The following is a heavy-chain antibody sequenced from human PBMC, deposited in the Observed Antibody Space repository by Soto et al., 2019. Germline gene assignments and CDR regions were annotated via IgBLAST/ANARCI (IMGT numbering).Heavy chain of an antibody. D-gene: IGHD3-22*01. CDR3: ARVRSGSSGYYLYYFDY. CDR1: GYTFTSYY. CDR2: INPSGGST. V-gene: IGHV1-46*01. Sequence: ASVKVSCKASGYTFTSYYVHWVRQAPGQGLEWMGIINPSGGSTSYAQKFQGRVTMTRDTSTSTVYMELSSLRSEDTAVYYCARVRSGSSGYYLYYFDYWGQGTLVTVSS. J-gene: IGHJ4*02.